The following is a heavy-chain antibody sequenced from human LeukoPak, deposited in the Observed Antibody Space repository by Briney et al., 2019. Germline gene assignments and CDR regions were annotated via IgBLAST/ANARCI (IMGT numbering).Heavy chain of an antibody. J-gene: IGHJ6*02. Sequence: ASVKVSCKASGGTFSSYAISWVRQAPGQGLEWMGRIIPIFGIANYAQKFQGRVTITADKSTSTAYMELSRLRSEDTAVYYCAREQGCSSTSCYNGMDVWGQGTTVTVSS. CDR3: AREQGCSSTSCYNGMDV. CDR2: IIPIFGIA. CDR1: GGTFSSYA. D-gene: IGHD2-2*02. V-gene: IGHV1-69*04.